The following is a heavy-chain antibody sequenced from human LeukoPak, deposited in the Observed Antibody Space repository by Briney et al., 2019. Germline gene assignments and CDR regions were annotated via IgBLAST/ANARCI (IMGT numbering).Heavy chain of an antibody. Sequence: RTGGSPGLSCAASGFTFSGSAIHWVRQPSGKGLEWVGRVGSKADGYATAYGASVKGRFTISRDDSKNTAWLQMNSLKSEDTAVYYCTDYYYDSSGYPIPAQWGRGTVLTVSS. CDR3: TDYYYDSSGYPIPAQ. CDR1: GFTFSGSA. V-gene: IGHV3-73*01. D-gene: IGHD3-22*01. J-gene: IGHJ4*02. CDR2: VGSKADGYAT.